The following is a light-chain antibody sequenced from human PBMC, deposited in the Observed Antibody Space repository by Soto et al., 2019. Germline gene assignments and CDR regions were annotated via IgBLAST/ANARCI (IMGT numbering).Light chain of an antibody. V-gene: IGKV3-15*01. CDR1: QSVNRN. Sequence: EIVMTQSPATLSVSPGERATLSCRPSQSVNRNLAWYQQKPGQTPRLLIYDASTRANGIPARFSGIGSGTAVTLTLRSVQSGDFAVYYCQQYNNWPLTVGGGTNVQIK. CDR2: DAS. CDR3: QQYNNWPLT. J-gene: IGKJ4*02.